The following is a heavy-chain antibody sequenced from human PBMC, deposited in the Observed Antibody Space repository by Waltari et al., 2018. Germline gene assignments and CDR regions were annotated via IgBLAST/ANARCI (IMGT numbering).Heavy chain of an antibody. CDR3: ARDHYYSKDV. CDR2: IDNGDGSGT. J-gene: IGHJ6*04. V-gene: IGHV3-74*01. Sequence: EVQLVESGGGLAQPGGPGRFSCDSSGSIFSPYWMHGVRQAPGKGLVWVSRIDNGDGSGTSYADSVKDRFTISRDNAKNTLYLQMNSLRAEDTGVYYCARDHYYSKDVWGTGTTVTVSS. CDR1: GSIFSPYW.